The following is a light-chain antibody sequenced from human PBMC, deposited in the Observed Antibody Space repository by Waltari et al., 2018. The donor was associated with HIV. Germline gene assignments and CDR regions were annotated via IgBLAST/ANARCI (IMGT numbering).Light chain of an antibody. J-gene: IGLJ2*01. CDR3: LLSSDGDRL. Sequence: QPVVTLEPSLTVSPGGTATLTFASSAGVATRSHCPQRFQQRPGQAPKTLIFDSNNRYSWTPGRVAGSFLEGKAALTLTGAQIEDEADYYCLLSSDGDRLFGGGTKLTVL. CDR1: AGVATRSHC. CDR2: DSN. V-gene: IGLV7-46*01.